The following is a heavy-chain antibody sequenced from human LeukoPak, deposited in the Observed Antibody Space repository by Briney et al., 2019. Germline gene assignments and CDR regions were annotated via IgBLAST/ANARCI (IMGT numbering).Heavy chain of an antibody. V-gene: IGHV3-30*02. D-gene: IGHD3-22*01. CDR3: AKDKSSGYYYAFGNYMDV. CDR2: IRYDGSNK. J-gene: IGHJ6*03. CDR1: GFTFSSYG. Sequence: PGGSLRLSCAASGFTFSSYGMHWVRQAPGKGLEWAAFIRYDGSNKYYADSVKGRFTISRDNSKNTLYLQMNSLRAEDTAVYYCAKDKSSGYYYAFGNYMDVWGKGTTVTISS.